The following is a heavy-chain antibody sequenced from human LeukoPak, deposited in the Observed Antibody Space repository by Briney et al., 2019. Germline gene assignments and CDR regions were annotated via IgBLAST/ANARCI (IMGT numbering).Heavy chain of an antibody. J-gene: IGHJ4*02. CDR2: IYTGGST. V-gene: IGHV3-53*01. CDR1: GFNVSYNY. Sequence: GSLRLSCAASGFNVSYNYLSWVRQAPGKGLEWISLIYTGGSTYYADSVKGRFTISRDGSKNTLYLQMNSLRVEDTAVYYCVKSGIFGVDSSWGQGTLVTVSS. D-gene: IGHD3-3*01. CDR3: VKSGIFGVDSS.